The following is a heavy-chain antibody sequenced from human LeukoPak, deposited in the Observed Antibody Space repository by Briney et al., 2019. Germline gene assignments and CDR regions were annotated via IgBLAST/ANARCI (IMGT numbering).Heavy chain of an antibody. V-gene: IGHV6-1*01. J-gene: IGHJ5*02. Sequence: SQTLSLTCAISGDSVSSNSAAWNWIRQSPSRGLEWLGRTYYRSKWYNDYAVSVKRRITINPDTSKNQFSLQLNSVTPEDTAVYYCARSDYYDSSGYGWFDPWGQGTLVTVSS. CDR2: TYYRSKWYN. D-gene: IGHD3-22*01. CDR1: GDSVSSNSAA. CDR3: ARSDYYDSSGYGWFDP.